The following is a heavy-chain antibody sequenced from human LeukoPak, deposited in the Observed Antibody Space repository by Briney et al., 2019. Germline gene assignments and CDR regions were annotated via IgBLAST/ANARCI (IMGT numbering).Heavy chain of an antibody. J-gene: IGHJ4*02. CDR1: AFTFSRYI. D-gene: IGHD1-26*01. V-gene: IGHV3-21*01. CDR2: ISSSSDYI. Sequence: GGSETLSRAASAFTFSRYIINWVPQAPGRGREWVSSISSSSDYIYYADSVKGRFTISRDNAKNSLYQQMNSLKAEDTAVDFCARDSRPIVGATRYYFDQWGQGTLVTVSS. CDR3: ARDSRPIVGATRYYFDQ.